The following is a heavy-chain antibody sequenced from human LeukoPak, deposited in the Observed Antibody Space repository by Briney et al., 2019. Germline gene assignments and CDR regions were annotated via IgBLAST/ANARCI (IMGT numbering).Heavy chain of an antibody. Sequence: SETLSLTCTVSGGSISSSSYYWGWIRQPPGKGLEWIGSIYYSGSTYYNPSLKSRVTISVDTSKNQFSLKLSSVTAADTAVYYCASPPYDFWSGYYRRGYYYYMDVWGKGTTVTVSS. CDR2: IYYSGST. CDR1: GGSISSSSYY. J-gene: IGHJ6*03. CDR3: ASPPYDFWSGYYRRGYYYYMDV. V-gene: IGHV4-39*07. D-gene: IGHD3-3*01.